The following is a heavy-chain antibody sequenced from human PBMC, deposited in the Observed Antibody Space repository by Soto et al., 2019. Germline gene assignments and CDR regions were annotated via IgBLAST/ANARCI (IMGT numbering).Heavy chain of an antibody. CDR3: ARVLSRISNAFDI. CDR2: ISSNGVGT. Sequence: QPGGSLRLSCAASGFTLSGYAMDWVRQAPGKGLEYVSGISSNGVGTYYANSVQGRFTISRDNSKNTLYLQMNSLRAEDTAVYYCARVLSRISNAFDIWGQGTMVTVSS. J-gene: IGHJ3*02. CDR1: GFTLSGYA. D-gene: IGHD3-3*01. V-gene: IGHV3-64*01.